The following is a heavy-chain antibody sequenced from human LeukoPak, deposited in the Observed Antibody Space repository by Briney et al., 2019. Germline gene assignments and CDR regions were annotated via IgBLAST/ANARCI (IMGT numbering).Heavy chain of an antibody. V-gene: IGHV3-48*04. D-gene: IGHD3-10*01. Sequence: GGSLRLSCAASGFTFSSYSMNWVRQAPGKGLEWVSYISDSSSIYYADSVKGRFTISRDNANNSLYLQMNSLRAEDTALYYCARSMVRGVLDYWGQGTLVTVSS. CDR1: GFTFSSYS. CDR3: ARSMVRGVLDY. CDR2: ISDSSSI. J-gene: IGHJ4*02.